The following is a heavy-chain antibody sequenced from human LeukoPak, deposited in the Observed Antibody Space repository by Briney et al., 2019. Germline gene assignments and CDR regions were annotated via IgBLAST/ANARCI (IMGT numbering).Heavy chain of an antibody. CDR1: GFTFSSYA. J-gene: IGHJ4*02. V-gene: IGHV3-23*01. Sequence: GGSLRLSCAASGFTFSSYAMHWVRQAPGKGLEWVSVTSAGGGSTYYADSVKGRFTISRDNSKNTLYLQMNSLRAEDTAVYYCARDTAVAGTEFDYWGQGTLVTVSS. CDR2: TSAGGGST. D-gene: IGHD6-19*01. CDR3: ARDTAVAGTEFDY.